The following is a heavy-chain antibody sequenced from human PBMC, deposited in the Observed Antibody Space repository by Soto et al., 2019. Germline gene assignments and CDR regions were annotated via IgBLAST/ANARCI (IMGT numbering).Heavy chain of an antibody. CDR2: IWYDGSNK. CDR1: GFTFSSYG. V-gene: IGHV3-33*01. J-gene: IGHJ6*02. CDR3: ASAAAATYYYSGMDV. D-gene: IGHD6-13*01. Sequence: PGGSLRLSCAASGFTFSSYGMHWVRQAPGKGLEWVAVIWYDGSNKYYADSVKGRFTISRDNSKNTLYLQMNSLRAEDTAVYYCASAAAATYYYSGMDVWGQGTTVTVSS.